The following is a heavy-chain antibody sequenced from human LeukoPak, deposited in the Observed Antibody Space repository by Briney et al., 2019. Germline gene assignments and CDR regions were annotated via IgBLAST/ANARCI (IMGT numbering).Heavy chain of an antibody. CDR2: ISSSSSYI. CDR1: GFTFSSYE. CDR3: ARVYGSGWAAEYFQH. D-gene: IGHD6-19*01. Sequence: PGGSLRLSCAASGFTFSSYEMNWVRQALGKGLEWVSSISSSSSYIYYADSVKGRFTISRDNSKNSLYLQMNSLRAEDTAVYYCARVYGSGWAAEYFQHWGQGTLVTVSS. J-gene: IGHJ1*01. V-gene: IGHV3-21*06.